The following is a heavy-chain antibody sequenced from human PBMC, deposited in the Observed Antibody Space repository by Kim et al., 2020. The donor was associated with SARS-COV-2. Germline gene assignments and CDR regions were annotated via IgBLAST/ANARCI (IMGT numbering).Heavy chain of an antibody. Sequence: GGSLRLSCAASGFTFSSYGMHWVRQAPGKGLEWVAVISYDGSNKYYADSVKGRFTISRDNSKNTLYLQMNSLRAEDTAVYFCAKDQYIAAAGTPFDYWGQGTLVTVSS. J-gene: IGHJ4*02. V-gene: IGHV3-30*18. CDR2: ISYDGSNK. D-gene: IGHD6-13*01. CDR3: AKDQYIAAAGTPFDY. CDR1: GFTFSSYG.